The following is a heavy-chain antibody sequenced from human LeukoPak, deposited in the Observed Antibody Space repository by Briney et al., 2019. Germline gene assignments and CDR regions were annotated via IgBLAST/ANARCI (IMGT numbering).Heavy chain of an antibody. J-gene: IGHJ1*01. CDR3: ARDCDSSGYYYGGCFQH. Sequence: SVKVSCKASGGTFSSYAISWVRQAPGQGLEWMGGIIPISGTANYAQKFQGRVTITADESTSTAYMELSSLRSEDTAVYYCARDCDSSGYYYGGCFQHWGQGTLVTVSS. CDR1: GGTFSSYA. CDR2: IIPISGTA. D-gene: IGHD3-22*01. V-gene: IGHV1-69*13.